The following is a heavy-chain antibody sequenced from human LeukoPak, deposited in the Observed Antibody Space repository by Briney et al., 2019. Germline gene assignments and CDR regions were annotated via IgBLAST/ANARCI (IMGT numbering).Heavy chain of an antibody. CDR3: AREKPSWGYFDWSLSMGPRRYYYYYHMDV. Sequence: ASVKVPCKASGYTFTSYGISWVRQAPGQGLEWMGWISAYNGNTNYAQKLQGRVTMTTDTSTSTAYMELRSLRSDDPAVYSCAREKPSWGYFDWSLSMGPRRYYYYYHMDVWGKGTTVTVSS. CDR1: GYTFTSYG. D-gene: IGHD3-9*01. CDR2: ISAYNGNT. J-gene: IGHJ6*03. V-gene: IGHV1-18*01.